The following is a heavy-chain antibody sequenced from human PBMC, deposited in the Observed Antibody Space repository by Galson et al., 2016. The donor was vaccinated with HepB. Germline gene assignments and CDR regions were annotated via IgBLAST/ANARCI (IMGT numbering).Heavy chain of an antibody. J-gene: IGHJ4*01. V-gene: IGHV3-74*01. D-gene: IGHD5-12*01. CDR3: AKLGGDSGSPY. CDR1: GFTFSNYW. CDR2: ITNGGDTT. Sequence: SLRLSCAASGFTFSNYWMHWVRQAPGKGLVWVSGITNGGDTTYYADSVRGRFTISRDNPKNTLYLQVNSLRADDTAVYYCAKLGGDSGSPYWGHGTLVTVSS.